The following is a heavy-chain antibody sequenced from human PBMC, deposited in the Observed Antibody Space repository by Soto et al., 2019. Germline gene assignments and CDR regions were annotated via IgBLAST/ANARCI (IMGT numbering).Heavy chain of an antibody. CDR3: ARVFSDILTGNDYYYMDV. V-gene: IGHV3-74*01. CDR2: INSDGSST. CDR1: GFTFSSYW. D-gene: IGHD3-9*01. J-gene: IGHJ6*03. Sequence: GGSLRLSCAASGFTFSSYWMHWVRQAPGKGLVWVSRINSDGSSTSYADSVKGRFTISRDNAKNTLYLQMNSLRAEDTAVYYCARVFSDILTGNDYYYMDVWGKGTTVTVSS.